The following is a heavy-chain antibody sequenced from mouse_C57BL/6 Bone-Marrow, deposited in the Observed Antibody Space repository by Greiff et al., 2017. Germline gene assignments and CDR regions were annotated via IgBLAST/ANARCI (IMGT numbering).Heavy chain of an antibody. CDR1: GFSLSTFGLG. J-gene: IGHJ3*01. Sequence: QVTLKESGPGILQPSQTLSLTCSFSGFSLSTFGLGVGWIRQPSGKGLEWLAHIWWDDAKSYNPALKRRLTISKDTSKNQVFLKIANVDTADTATYYCARIETAQATAWFAYWGQGTLVTVSA. V-gene: IGHV8-8*01. CDR2: IWWDDAK. CDR3: ARIETAQATAWFAY. D-gene: IGHD3-2*02.